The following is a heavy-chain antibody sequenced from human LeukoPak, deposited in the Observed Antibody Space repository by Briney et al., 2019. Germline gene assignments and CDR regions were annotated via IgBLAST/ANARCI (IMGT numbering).Heavy chain of an antibody. CDR3: ARGLYGDGYNYFDY. CDR2: INPNSGGT. CDR1: GYTFTGYY. V-gene: IGHV1-2*02. D-gene: IGHD5-24*01. Sequence: ASVKVSCKASGYTFTGYYIHWVRQAPGQGLEWMGWINPNSGGTNYAHKFQGRVTMTRDTSISTAYMELGRLRSDDTAVYYCARGLYGDGYNYFDYWGQGTLVTVSS. J-gene: IGHJ4*02.